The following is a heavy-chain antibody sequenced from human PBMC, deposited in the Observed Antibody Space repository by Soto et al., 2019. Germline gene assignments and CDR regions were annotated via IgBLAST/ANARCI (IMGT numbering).Heavy chain of an antibody. J-gene: IGHJ6*03. Sequence: GGSLRLSCPASGCTFISYSMNWVRQAPGKGLEWVSSISSSSSYIYYADSVKGRFTISRDNAKNSLYLQMNSLRAEDTAVYYCARDTSGSGSYYNVRRYYYYYMDVWGKGTTVTVSS. CDR2: ISSSSSYI. V-gene: IGHV3-21*01. CDR3: ARDTSGSGSYYNVRRYYYYYMDV. CDR1: GCTFISYS. D-gene: IGHD3-10*01.